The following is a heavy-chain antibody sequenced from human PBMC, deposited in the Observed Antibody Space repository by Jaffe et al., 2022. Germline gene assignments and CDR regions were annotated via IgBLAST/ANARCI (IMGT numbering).Heavy chain of an antibody. CDR1: GDSITPSNW. CDR3: VKSLFSSGWN. V-gene: IGHV4-4*02. Sequence: QVQLQESGPGLVKPSETLSLTCAVSGDSITPSNWWSWVRQPPGKGLEWIGEIHHSGSTNYKPSLKSRVTISVDKSKNQFSLKLNSVTAADTAVYYCVKSLFSSGWNWGQGTLVTVSS. J-gene: IGHJ4*02. D-gene: IGHD6-19*01. CDR2: IHHSGST.